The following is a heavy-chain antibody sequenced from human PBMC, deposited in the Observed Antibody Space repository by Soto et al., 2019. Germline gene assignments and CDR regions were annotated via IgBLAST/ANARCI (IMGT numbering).Heavy chain of an antibody. J-gene: IGHJ4*02. Sequence: PSETLSLTCTVSGDSISTNNCYWGWIRQPPGKGLEWIGTIYYTGTTYYNPSLKSRVTISVDTSKNQFSLKLTSVTAADTAMYYCARVTSRVHTAKWGQGTLVTVSS. CDR1: GDSISTNNCY. D-gene: IGHD5-18*01. CDR2: IYYTGTT. CDR3: ARVTSRVHTAK. V-gene: IGHV4-39*01.